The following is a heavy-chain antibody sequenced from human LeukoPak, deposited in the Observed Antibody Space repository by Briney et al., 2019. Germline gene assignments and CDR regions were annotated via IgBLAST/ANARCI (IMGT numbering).Heavy chain of an antibody. Sequence: SETLSLTCTVSGGSISSYYWSWIRQPPRKGLEWIGYIYYSGSTNYNPPLKSRVTMSVDTSKNQFSLKLSSVTAADTAVYYCAREYYDILTGYSHGVDYWGQGTLVTVSS. D-gene: IGHD3-9*01. V-gene: IGHV4-59*12. J-gene: IGHJ4*02. CDR1: GGSISSYY. CDR3: AREYYDILTGYSHGVDY. CDR2: IYYSGST.